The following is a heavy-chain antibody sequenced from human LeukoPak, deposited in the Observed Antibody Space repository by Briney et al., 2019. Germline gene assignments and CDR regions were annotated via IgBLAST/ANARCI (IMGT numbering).Heavy chain of an antibody. Sequence: KAGGPLRLSCAASGFNFYYDWMSWVRQAPGKGLEWVGRIKSKTDGGTTEYAAPVKGRFTISRDDSRNTLYLQMSSLKTEDTAVYYCVRDQYCASSSCPGAFDLWGQGTVVTVSS. D-gene: IGHD2-2*01. CDR1: GFNFYYDW. CDR2: IKSKTDGGTT. V-gene: IGHV3-15*01. J-gene: IGHJ3*01. CDR3: VRDQYCASSSCPGAFDL.